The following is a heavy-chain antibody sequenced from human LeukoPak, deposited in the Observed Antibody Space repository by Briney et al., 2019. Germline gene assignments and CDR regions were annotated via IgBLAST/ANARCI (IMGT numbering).Heavy chain of an antibody. CDR3: ARERRIAAAGTFDY. J-gene: IGHJ4*02. V-gene: IGHV4-31*03. Sequence: SETLSLTCTVSGGSISSGGYYWSWIRQHPGKGLEWIGYIYYSGSTYYNPSLKSRVTISVETSKNQFSLKLSSVTAADTAVYYCARERRIAAAGTFDYWGQGTLVTVSS. D-gene: IGHD6-13*01. CDR1: GGSISSGGYY. CDR2: IYYSGST.